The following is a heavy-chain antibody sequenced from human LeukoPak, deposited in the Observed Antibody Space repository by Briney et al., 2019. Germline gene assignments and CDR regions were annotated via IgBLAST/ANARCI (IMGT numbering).Heavy chain of an antibody. V-gene: IGHV4-59*08. CDR1: GGSISSYY. CDR2: IYYSGST. J-gene: IGHJ6*02. D-gene: IGHD2-21*02. CDR3: ARHCGGDCYNPHYYYGMDV. Sequence: SETLSLTCTVSGGSISSYYWSWIRQPPGKGLEWIGYIYYSGSTNYNPSLKSRVTISVDTSKNQFSLKLSSVTAADTAVYYCARHCGGDCYNPHYYYGMDVWGQGTTVTVSS.